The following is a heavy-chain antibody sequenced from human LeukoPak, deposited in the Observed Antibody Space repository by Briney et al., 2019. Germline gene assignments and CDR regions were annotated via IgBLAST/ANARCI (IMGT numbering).Heavy chain of an antibody. CDR2: INPSGGST. CDR3: ARPACGGDCYSESADWFDP. D-gene: IGHD2-21*02. Sequence: ASVKVSCKASGYTFTGYYMHWVRQAPGQGLEWMGIINPSGGSTSYTQKFQGRVTMTRDMSTSTVYMELSSLRSEDTAVYYCARPACGGDCYSESADWFDPWGQGTLVTVSS. CDR1: GYTFTGYY. V-gene: IGHV1-46*01. J-gene: IGHJ5*02.